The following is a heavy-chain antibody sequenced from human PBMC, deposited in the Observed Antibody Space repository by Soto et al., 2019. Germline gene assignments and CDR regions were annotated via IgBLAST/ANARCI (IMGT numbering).Heavy chain of an antibody. CDR3: ARESRTGYSSSYSGSDFDY. D-gene: IGHD6-6*01. J-gene: IGHJ4*02. Sequence: SETLSLTCAVYGGSFSGYYWSWIRQPPGKGLEWIGEINHSGSTNYNPSLKSRVTISVDTSKNQFSLKLSSVTTADTAVYYCARESRTGYSSSYSGSDFDYWGQGTLVTVSS. V-gene: IGHV4-34*01. CDR1: GGSFSGYY. CDR2: INHSGST.